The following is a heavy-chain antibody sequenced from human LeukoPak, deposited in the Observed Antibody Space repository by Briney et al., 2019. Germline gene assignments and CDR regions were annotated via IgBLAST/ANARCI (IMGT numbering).Heavy chain of an antibody. CDR2: IYYSGST. J-gene: IGHJ6*03. D-gene: IGHD5-24*01. V-gene: IGHV4-59*01. CDR3: ARVEADGDYYYYYYMDV. CDR1: GGSISNYY. Sequence: SETLSLTCTVSGGSISNYYWSWIRQPPGKGLEWIAYIYYSGSTNYNPSLKGRVSISVDTSKNQFSLKLSSVTAADTAVYYCARVEADGDYYYYYYMDVWGKGTTVTVS.